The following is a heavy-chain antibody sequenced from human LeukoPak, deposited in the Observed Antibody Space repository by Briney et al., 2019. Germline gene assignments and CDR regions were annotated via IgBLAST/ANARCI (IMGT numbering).Heavy chain of an antibody. V-gene: IGHV3-15*01. Sequence: GGSLRLSCAASGFTFSNAWMSWVPQAPGKGLEWVGRMKSKTDGGTTDYAAPVEGRFTISRDDSKNTLYLQMNSLKTEDTAVYYCTTNIVVVSAATYSWGQGTLVTVSS. CDR3: TTNIVVVSAATYS. CDR2: MKSKTDGGTT. CDR1: GFTFSNAW. D-gene: IGHD2-2*01. J-gene: IGHJ4*02.